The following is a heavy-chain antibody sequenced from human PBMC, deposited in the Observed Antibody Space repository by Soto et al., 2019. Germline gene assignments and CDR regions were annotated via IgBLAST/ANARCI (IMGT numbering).Heavy chain of an antibody. CDR1: GFSLTETGMG. J-gene: IGHJ4*02. CDR3: AHRRSGYFDS. V-gene: IGHV2-5*02. Sequence: QITLKESGPTLVKPTQTLTLTCTFSGFSLTETGMGVGWIRQPPGKALECLALIYWDDDKRYSPSLKRGLTISKDASKNHVVLTKTNVDAVDTATYYCAHRRSGYFDSWGQGTLVTVSS. CDR2: IYWDDDK.